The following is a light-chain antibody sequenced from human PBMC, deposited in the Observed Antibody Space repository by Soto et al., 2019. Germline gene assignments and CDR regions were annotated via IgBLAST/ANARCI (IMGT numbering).Light chain of an antibody. V-gene: IGKV3-20*01. CDR2: GVS. Sequence: EIVLTQSPGTLSLSPGERATLSCRASQSVGSTYLAWYQQKPGQAPKLLIYGVSSRATGIPDRFSGSGSGTAFTRTISTLEPEDFAVYYCQQYGTSPLTFGPGTKVDI. CDR3: QQYGTSPLT. J-gene: IGKJ3*01. CDR1: QSVGSTY.